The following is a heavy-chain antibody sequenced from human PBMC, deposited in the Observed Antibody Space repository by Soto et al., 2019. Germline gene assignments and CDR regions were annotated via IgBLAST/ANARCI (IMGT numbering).Heavy chain of an antibody. V-gene: IGHV3-23*01. CDR3: ARLRSSSGTLDY. J-gene: IGHJ4*02. CDR1: GFTFSSYG. D-gene: IGHD6-6*01. CDR2: ISGSGGST. Sequence: EVQLLESGGGLVQPGGSLRLSCAASGFTFSSYGMSWFRQAPGKGLEWVSAISGSGGSTYYADSVKGRFTISRDNSKNTLYLQMNSLRAEDTAVYYCARLRSSSGTLDYWGQGTLVTVSS.